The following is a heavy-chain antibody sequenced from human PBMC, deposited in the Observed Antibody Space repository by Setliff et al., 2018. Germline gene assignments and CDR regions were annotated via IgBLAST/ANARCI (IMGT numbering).Heavy chain of an antibody. J-gene: IGHJ6*02. D-gene: IGHD3-22*01. CDR3: ARGTYYYESSGLYGPDYYYYIMDV. CDR2: INPNSGDT. V-gene: IGHV1-2*06. CDR1: GYTFTGYY. Sequence: ASVKVSCKASGYTFTGYYLHWVRQAPGQGLEWMGRINPNSGDTKYAQKFQGRVTMTRDTSISTAYMELTSLRSDDTAVFYCARGTYYYESSGLYGPDYYYYIMDVWGQGTSVTVSS.